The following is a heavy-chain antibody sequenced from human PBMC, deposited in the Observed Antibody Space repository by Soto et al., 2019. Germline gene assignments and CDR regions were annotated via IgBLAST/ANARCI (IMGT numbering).Heavy chain of an antibody. CDR2: ISSSSSTI. CDR1: GFTFSSYS. J-gene: IGHJ6*02. CDR3: ARTDYGDLYGMDV. D-gene: IGHD4-17*01. V-gene: IGHV3-48*01. Sequence: EVQLVESGGGLVQLGGSLRLSCAASGFTFSSYSMNWVRQAPGKGLEWVSYISSSSSTIYYADSVKGRFTISRDNAKNSLYLQMNSLRAEDTAVYYCARTDYGDLYGMDVWGQGTTVTVSS.